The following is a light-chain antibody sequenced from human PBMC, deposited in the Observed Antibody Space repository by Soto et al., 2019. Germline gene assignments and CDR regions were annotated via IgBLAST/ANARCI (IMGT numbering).Light chain of an antibody. CDR3: QQRSNSPLT. CDR1: QSVKTF. J-gene: IGKJ4*01. Sequence: EIVLTQSPSTLSLSPGQRATLSCRASQSVKTFLVWYQHRPGQAPRVLIYDASHRASGIPARFSGSGSGTDFTLTISSLEPEDFEVYYCQQRSNSPLTFGGGTKVDIK. V-gene: IGKV3-11*01. CDR2: DAS.